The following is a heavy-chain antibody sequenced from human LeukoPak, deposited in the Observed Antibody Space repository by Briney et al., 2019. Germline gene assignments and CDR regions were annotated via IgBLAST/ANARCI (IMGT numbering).Heavy chain of an antibody. CDR1: GFTFSSYW. V-gene: IGHV3-74*01. D-gene: IGHD3-9*01. Sequence: GGSLRLSCAASGFTFSSYWMHWVRQAPGKGLVWVSRINSDGSSTSYADSVKGRFTISRDNAKNTLYLQMNSLRAEDTAVYYCARADILTGYYYYYGMDVWGQGTLVTVS. CDR3: ARADILTGYYYYYGMDV. J-gene: IGHJ6*02. CDR2: INSDGSST.